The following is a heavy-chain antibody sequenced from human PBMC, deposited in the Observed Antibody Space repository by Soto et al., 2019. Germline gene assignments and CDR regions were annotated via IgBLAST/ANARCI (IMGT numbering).Heavy chain of an antibody. J-gene: IGHJ6*02. V-gene: IGHV1-69*01. CDR2: SPPIFGTS. CDR3: ASGGRYPKSSSFYGRDV. Sequence: QVQLVQSGAEVKKPGSSVKVSCKASGGTFSTYSISWVRQAPGQGLEWMGGSPPIFGTSKYAQNFQGRVTITADESTRTACMELSRLRSDDTAVSYCASGGRYPKSSSFYGRDVWGQGTKVTVSS. D-gene: IGHD1-20*01. CDR1: GGTFSTYS.